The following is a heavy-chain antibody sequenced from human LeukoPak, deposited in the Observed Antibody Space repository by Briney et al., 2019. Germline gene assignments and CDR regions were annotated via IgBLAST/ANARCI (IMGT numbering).Heavy chain of an antibody. V-gene: IGHV5-51*01. CDR1: GYSFTTYW. J-gene: IGHJ3*02. CDR2: IYPGDSDS. CDR3: ARREYSSSWYADAFDI. Sequence: GESLKISCKGSGYSFTTYWIGWVRQLPGKGLEWMGIIYPGDSDSRYSPSFQGQVTISADKSISTAYLQWSSLKASDTAMYYCARREYSSSWYADAFDIWGQGTMVTVSS. D-gene: IGHD6-13*01.